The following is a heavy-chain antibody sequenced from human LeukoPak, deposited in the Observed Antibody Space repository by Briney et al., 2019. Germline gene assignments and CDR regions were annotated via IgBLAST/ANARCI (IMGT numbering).Heavy chain of an antibody. Sequence: PGGSLRLSCAASGFTVSSDYMSWVRQAPGKGLEWVSVIYSGGSTYYADSVKGQFTISRDKSKNTVYLQMNSLRFEDTAMYYCARNWFDPWGQGTLVTASS. CDR2: IYSGGST. J-gene: IGHJ5*02. V-gene: IGHV3-53*05. CDR1: GFTVSSDY. CDR3: ARNWFDP.